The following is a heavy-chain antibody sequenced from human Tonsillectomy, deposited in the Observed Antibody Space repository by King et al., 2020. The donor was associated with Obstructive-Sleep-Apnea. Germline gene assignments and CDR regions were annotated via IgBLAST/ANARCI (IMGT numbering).Heavy chain of an antibody. Sequence: QLQESGPGLVKPSETLSLTCTVSGGSISSYYWSWIRQPPGKGLEWIGYIYYSGSTNYNPSLKSRVTISVDTSKNQFSLQLSSVTAADPAVYYCARTLSIAAAGTGWYFDLWGRGTLVTVSS. CDR1: GGSISSYY. CDR3: ARTLSIAAAGTGWYFDL. CDR2: IYYSGST. J-gene: IGHJ2*01. V-gene: IGHV4-59*12. D-gene: IGHD6-13*01.